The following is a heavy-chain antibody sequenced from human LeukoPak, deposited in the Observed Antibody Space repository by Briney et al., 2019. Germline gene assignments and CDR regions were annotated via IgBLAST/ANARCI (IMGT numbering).Heavy chain of an antibody. CDR1: GYTFSNYA. V-gene: IGHV1-18*01. CDR3: ARDPGTYTGSYYGLN. J-gene: IGHJ4*02. D-gene: IGHD1-26*01. Sequence: ASVKVSCKASGYTFSNYAITWVRRAPGQGLEWMGWISGDNGQTKYAQNFQDRVTMTTDTPTSTAYLELKSLRSDDTAVYYCARDPGTYTGSYYGLNWGQGTLVTV. CDR2: ISGDNGQT.